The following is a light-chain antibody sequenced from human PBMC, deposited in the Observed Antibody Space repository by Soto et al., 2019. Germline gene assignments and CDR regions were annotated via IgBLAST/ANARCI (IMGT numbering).Light chain of an antibody. CDR3: QQYDTHSWT. J-gene: IGKJ1*01. CDR2: KAS. CDR1: QSPRNW. V-gene: IGKV1-5*03. Sequence: DIQMTQSPSTLSASVGDRVTITCRASQSPRNWLAWYQQKPGKAPKLLIYKASSLESGVPSRFSGSGSGAEFTLTINGLQPDDFATYYCQQYDTHSWTFGQGTKVDIK.